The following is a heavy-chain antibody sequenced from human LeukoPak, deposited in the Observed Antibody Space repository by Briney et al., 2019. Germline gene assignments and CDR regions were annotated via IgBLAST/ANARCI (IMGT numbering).Heavy chain of an antibody. V-gene: IGHV1-3*01. CDR3: ASGTTYYDFWSGHYTGWF. D-gene: IGHD3-3*01. J-gene: IGHJ4*02. Sequence: ASVKVSCKASGYTFTSYAMHWVRQAPGQRLEWMGWVNAGNGNTKYSQKFQGRVTITRDTSASTAYMELSSLRSEDTAVYYCASGTTYYDFWSGHYTGWFWGQGTLVTVSS. CDR1: GYTFTSYA. CDR2: VNAGNGNT.